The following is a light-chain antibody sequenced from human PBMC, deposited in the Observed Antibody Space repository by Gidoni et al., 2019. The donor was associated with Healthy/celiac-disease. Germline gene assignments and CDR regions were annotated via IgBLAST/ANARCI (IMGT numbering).Light chain of an antibody. Sequence: ETVLTQSPGTPSLSPGERATLSCRARQSVSSSYLAWYQQKPGQAPRLLIYGASSRATGIPDRFSGSGSGPDFTLTISRLEPEDFAVYYCQQYGSSPGTFGPGTKVDIK. CDR1: QSVSSSY. V-gene: IGKV3-20*01. CDR2: GAS. J-gene: IGKJ3*01. CDR3: QQYGSSPGT.